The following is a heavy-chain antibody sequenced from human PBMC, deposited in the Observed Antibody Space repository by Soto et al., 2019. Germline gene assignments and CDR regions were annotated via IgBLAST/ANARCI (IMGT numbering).Heavy chain of an antibody. V-gene: IGHV3-30*03. J-gene: IGHJ3*02. CDR3: AVAGRWDGLDI. Sequence: QVQLVESGGGVVQPGRSVRLACAASGFPSNIYDMHWVRQAPGKGLEWVAAISYDGSKKHYADSMKGRFTFPRDNSNHALDLQVSSLTPDAAAVYHCAVAGRWDGLDIWGQGTGVTVS. CDR1: GFPSNIYD. CDR2: ISYDGSKK.